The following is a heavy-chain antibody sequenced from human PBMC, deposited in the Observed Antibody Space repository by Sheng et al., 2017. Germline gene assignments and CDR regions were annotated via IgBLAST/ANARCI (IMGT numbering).Heavy chain of an antibody. Sequence: QVQLVESGGGVVQPGRSLRLSCAASGFTFSSYAMHWVRQAPGKGLEWVAVISYDGSNKYYADSVKGRFTISRDNSKNTLYLQMNSLRAEDTAVYYCARDGYVPDDYIWGSYRYLGYYFDYWGQGTLVTVSS. D-gene: IGHD3-16*02. CDR1: GFTFSSYA. J-gene: IGHJ4*02. CDR3: ARDGYVPDDYIWGSYRYLGYYFDY. CDR2: ISYDGSNK. V-gene: IGHV3-30*01.